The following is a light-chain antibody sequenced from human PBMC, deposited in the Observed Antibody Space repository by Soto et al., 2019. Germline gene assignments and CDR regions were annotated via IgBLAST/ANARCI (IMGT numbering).Light chain of an antibody. V-gene: IGKV3-20*01. CDR3: QQYGSSPPTWT. Sequence: EIGLTQSPGTLSLSPGERATLSCRASQSVSSSYLAWYQQKPGQAPRLLIYGASSRGTGIPDRFSGSGSGTDVTVTISRLEPEDFAVYYCQQYGSSPPTWTFGQGTKVEIK. J-gene: IGKJ1*01. CDR1: QSVSSSY. CDR2: GAS.